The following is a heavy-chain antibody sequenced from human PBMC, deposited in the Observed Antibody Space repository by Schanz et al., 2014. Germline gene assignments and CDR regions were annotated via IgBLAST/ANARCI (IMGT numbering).Heavy chain of an antibody. CDR3: AKDLPAVAVAPLMTGLYDS. V-gene: IGHV3-23*01. D-gene: IGHD6-19*01. Sequence: EVQLLESGGGLVQPGGSLRLSCAASGFTFSSHVMSWVRQGPGKGLEWVSLISGSSDSTHYRDSVRGRFTISRDNSENTLYLQMNSLRAEDTAVYHCAKDLPAVAVAPLMTGLYDSWGQGTLVTVAS. CDR1: GFTFSSHV. J-gene: IGHJ4*02. CDR2: ISGSSDST.